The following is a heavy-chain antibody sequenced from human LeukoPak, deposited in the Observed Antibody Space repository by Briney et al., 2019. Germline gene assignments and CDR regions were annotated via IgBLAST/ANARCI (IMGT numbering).Heavy chain of an antibody. V-gene: IGHV3-23*01. Sequence: GGSLRLSCAASGFTVSSNYMSWVRQAPGKGLDWVSVISGSAHKIRYADSVKGRFTISRDNSENIVYLQMNNLRAEDTAVYYCAGRVTGYSSGYVYWGQGTLVTVSS. D-gene: IGHD5-18*01. CDR1: GFTVSSNY. CDR2: ISGSAHKI. CDR3: AGRVTGYSSGYVY. J-gene: IGHJ4*02.